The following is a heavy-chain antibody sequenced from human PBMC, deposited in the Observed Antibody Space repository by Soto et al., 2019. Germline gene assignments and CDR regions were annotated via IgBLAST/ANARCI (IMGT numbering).Heavy chain of an antibody. CDR3: ARDTVTTGVYYYYGMDV. V-gene: IGHV3-21*01. D-gene: IGHD4-17*01. CDR1: GFTFSSYS. Sequence: GSLRLSCAASGFTFSSYSMNWVRQAPGKGLEWVSSISSSSSYIYYADSVKGRFTISRDNAKNSLYLQMNSLRAEDTAVYYCARDTVTTGVYYYYGMDVWGQGTTVTVSS. CDR2: ISSSSSYI. J-gene: IGHJ6*02.